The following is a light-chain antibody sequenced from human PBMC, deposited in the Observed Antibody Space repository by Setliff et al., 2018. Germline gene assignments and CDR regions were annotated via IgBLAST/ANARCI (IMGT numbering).Light chain of an antibody. Sequence: QSALTQPPSASGSPGQSLTISCTGTSNDIGAYKFVSWYQQHPGKPPKLIIYEVTKRPSGVPDRFSGSKSGNTASLTVSGLQAEDEADYYCSSYSTRTSLDVFGTGTKVTVL. CDR1: SNDIGAYKF. J-gene: IGLJ1*01. CDR2: EVT. CDR3: SSYSTRTSLDV. V-gene: IGLV2-8*01.